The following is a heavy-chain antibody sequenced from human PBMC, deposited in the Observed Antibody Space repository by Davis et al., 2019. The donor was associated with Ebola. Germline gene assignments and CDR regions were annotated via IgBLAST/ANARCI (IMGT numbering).Heavy chain of an antibody. CDR1: GFTFSSYG. CDR3: ARVDENGDTDY. V-gene: IGHV3-33*01. D-gene: IGHD4-17*01. J-gene: IGHJ4*02. CDR2: IWYDGSNK. Sequence: GGSLRLSCAASGFTFSSYGMHWVRQAPGKGLKWVAVIWYDGSNKYYADSVKGRFTISRDNSKNTLYLQMNSLRAEDTALYYCARVDENGDTDYWGQGTLVTVSS.